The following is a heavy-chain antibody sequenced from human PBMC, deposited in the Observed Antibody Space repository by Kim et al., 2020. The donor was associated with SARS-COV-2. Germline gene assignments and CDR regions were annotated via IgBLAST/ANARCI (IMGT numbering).Heavy chain of an antibody. CDR2: IYYSGST. CDR1: GCSISSSSYY. D-gene: IGHD6-25*01. Sequence: SETLSLTCTFSGCSISSSSYYWGWIRQPPGKGLEWIGSIYYSGSTYYNPSLKSRVTISVDTSKNQFSLKLSSMTAADTAVYYCSSSSGFAAGGYLDYWGQGTLVTVSS. J-gene: IGHJ4*02. V-gene: IGHV4-39*01. CDR3: SSSSGFAAGGYLDY.